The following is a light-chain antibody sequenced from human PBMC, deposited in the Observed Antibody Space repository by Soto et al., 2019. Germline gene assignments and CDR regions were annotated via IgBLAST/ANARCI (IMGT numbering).Light chain of an antibody. CDR2: DAS. J-gene: IGKJ1*01. V-gene: IGKV1-5*01. Sequence: DIQMTQSPSTLSATAGDRVTITCRASQSISSWLAWYQHKPGKAPKLLIYDASNLDSGVPSRFSGSGSGTEFSLTISNLQPDDCATYYCQEDVQSWPLGQGT. CDR3: QEDVQSWP. CDR1: QSISSW.